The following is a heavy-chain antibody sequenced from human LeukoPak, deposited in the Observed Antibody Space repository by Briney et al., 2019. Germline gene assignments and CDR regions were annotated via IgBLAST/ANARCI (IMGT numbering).Heavy chain of an antibody. D-gene: IGHD6-19*01. V-gene: IGHV4-59*01. Sequence: SETLSLTCTVSGGSISSYYWSWIRQPPGKGLEWIGYIYYSGSTNYNPSLKSRVTISVDTSKNQFSLKLSSVTAADTAVYYCAGLVAVAGTNAFDIWGQGTLVTVSS. J-gene: IGHJ3*02. CDR1: GGSISSYY. CDR2: IYYSGST. CDR3: AGLVAVAGTNAFDI.